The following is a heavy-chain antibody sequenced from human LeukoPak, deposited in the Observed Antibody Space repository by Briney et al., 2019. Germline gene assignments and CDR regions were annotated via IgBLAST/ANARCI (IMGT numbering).Heavy chain of an antibody. CDR3: AKDLEWSPWLVLGY. CDR2: ISGSGGST. Sequence: PGGSLRLSCAASGFTFSSYAMSWVRQAPGKGLEWVSAISGSGGSTYYADSVKGRFTISRDNSKTTLYLQMNSLRAEDTAVYYCAKDLEWSPWLVLGYWGQGTLVTVSS. CDR1: GFTFSSYA. V-gene: IGHV3-23*01. J-gene: IGHJ4*02. D-gene: IGHD6-19*01.